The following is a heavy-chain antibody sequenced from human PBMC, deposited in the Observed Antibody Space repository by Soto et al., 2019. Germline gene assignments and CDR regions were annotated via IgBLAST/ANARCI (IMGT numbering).Heavy chain of an antibody. J-gene: IGHJ5*02. CDR2: IYYSGST. Sequence: SETLSLSCTVSGGSVSSGSYYWSWIRQPPGKGLEWIGYIYYSGSTNYNPSLKSRVTISVDTSKNQFSLKLSSVTAADTAVYYCARIRITIFGVVNNWFDPWGQGTLVTVSS. V-gene: IGHV4-61*01. CDR1: GGSVSSGSYY. D-gene: IGHD3-3*01. CDR3: ARIRITIFGVVNNWFDP.